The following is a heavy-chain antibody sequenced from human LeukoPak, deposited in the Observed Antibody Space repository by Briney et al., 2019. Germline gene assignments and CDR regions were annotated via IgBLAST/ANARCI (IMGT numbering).Heavy chain of an antibody. V-gene: IGHV4-59*01. D-gene: IGHD2-8*01. J-gene: IGHJ5*02. CDR3: ARVNDRASDWFDP. CDR2: IYYSGST. Sequence: SETLSLTCTVSGDSINSYYWSWIRQPPGKGLQWIGYIYYSGSTNYNPSLKSRVTISVDTSKNQFSLKLTSVTAADTAVYYCARVNDRASDWFDPWGQGTLVTVSS. CDR1: GDSINSYY.